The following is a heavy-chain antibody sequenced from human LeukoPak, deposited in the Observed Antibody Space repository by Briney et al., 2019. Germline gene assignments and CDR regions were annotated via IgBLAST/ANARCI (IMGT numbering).Heavy chain of an antibody. CDR2: IKQDGSVK. Sequence: GGSWGLSWEPSGFTFGGFWRFWFRQAPGKGWDWVATIKQDGSVKYYVDSVSGRFTISRDNAKNLLYLQMNSLRDEDTAVYYCVRDSGGYSSVWYDAFDVWGRGTKVTVSS. CDR3: VRDSGGYSSVWYDAFDV. CDR1: GFTFGGFW. D-gene: IGHD6-19*01. V-gene: IGHV3-7*01. J-gene: IGHJ3*01.